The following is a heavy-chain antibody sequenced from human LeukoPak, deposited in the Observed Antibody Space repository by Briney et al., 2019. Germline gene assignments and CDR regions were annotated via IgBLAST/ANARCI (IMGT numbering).Heavy chain of an antibody. V-gene: IGHV3-53*01. D-gene: IGHD4-17*01. CDR1: GFTVSSNS. J-gene: IGHJ4*02. CDR2: IYSGGNT. CDR3: ARRAGEYSHPYDY. Sequence: GGSLRLSCTVSGFTVSSNSMSWGRQAPGKGLEWVSFIYSGGNTHYSDSVKGRFTISRDNSKNTLYLQMNSLRAGDTAVYYCARRAGEYSHPYDYWGQGTLVTVSS.